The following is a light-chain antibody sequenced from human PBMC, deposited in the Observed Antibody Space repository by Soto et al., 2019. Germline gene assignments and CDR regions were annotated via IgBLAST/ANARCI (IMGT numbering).Light chain of an antibody. J-gene: IGKJ4*01. Sequence: EIVLTQSPATLSLSPGERATLSCRSSQSVSRSYLAWYQQKPGQAPRLLIYGAYSRAPGIPDRFSGSGSGKDFTLTISSLEPVDFAVYYCQQRSNWPLTFGGGTKVYIK. CDR3: QQRSNWPLT. CDR1: QSVSRSY. V-gene: IGKV3D-20*02. CDR2: GAY.